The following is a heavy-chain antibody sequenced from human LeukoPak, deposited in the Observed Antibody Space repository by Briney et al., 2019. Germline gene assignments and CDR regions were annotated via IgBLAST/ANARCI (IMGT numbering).Heavy chain of an antibody. CDR1: GFTFSSYS. V-gene: IGHV3-48*01. J-gene: IGHJ6*03. Sequence: GGSLSLSFAASGFTFSSYSMNWVRQAPGKGLEWVSYISSSSSTIYYADSVKGRFTISRDNAKNSLYLQMNSLRAEDTAVYYCASAVGTVVYYYYMDVWGKGTTVTVSS. CDR3: ASAVGTVVYYYYMDV. D-gene: IGHD2-15*01. CDR2: ISSSSSTI.